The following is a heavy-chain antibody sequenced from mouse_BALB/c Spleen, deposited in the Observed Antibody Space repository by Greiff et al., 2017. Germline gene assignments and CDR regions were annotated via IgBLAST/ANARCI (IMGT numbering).Heavy chain of an antibody. V-gene: IGHV1-9*01. CDR2: ILPGSGST. CDR1: GYTFSSYW. D-gene: IGHD2-4*01. CDR3: AREGVMITTGD. Sequence: QVQLQQSGAELMKPGASVKISCKATGYTFSSYWIEWVKQRPGHGLEWIGEILPGSGSTNYNEKFKGKATFTADTSSNTAYMQLSSLTSEDSAVYYCAREGVMITTGDWGQGTTLTVSS. J-gene: IGHJ2*01.